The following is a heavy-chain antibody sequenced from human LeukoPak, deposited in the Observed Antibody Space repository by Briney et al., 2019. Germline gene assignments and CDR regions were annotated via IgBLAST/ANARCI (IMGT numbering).Heavy chain of an antibody. Sequence: SETLSLTCTVSGGSISSSSYYWGWIRQPPGKGLEWIGSIYYSGSTYYNPSLKSRVTISVDTSKNQFSLKLSSVTAADTAVYYCARGGSGSYYGWYFDLWGRGTLVTVSS. CDR2: IYYSGST. V-gene: IGHV4-39*07. J-gene: IGHJ2*01. D-gene: IGHD1-26*01. CDR1: GGSISSSSYY. CDR3: ARGGSGSYYGWYFDL.